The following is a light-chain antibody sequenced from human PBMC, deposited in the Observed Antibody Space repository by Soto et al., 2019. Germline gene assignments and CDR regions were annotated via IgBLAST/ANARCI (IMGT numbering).Light chain of an antibody. V-gene: IGLV2-23*02. CDR1: NRDVGSYNL. CDR3: CSYAGSATYV. J-gene: IGLJ1*01. Sequence: QSVLTQPASVSGSPGQSITIACTGTNRDVGSYNLVSWYQQRPGEAPKLIISEVRNRPSGISYRFTGSKSGNTASLTISGLQAEDEADYYCCSYAGSATYVFGTGTKLTVL. CDR2: EVR.